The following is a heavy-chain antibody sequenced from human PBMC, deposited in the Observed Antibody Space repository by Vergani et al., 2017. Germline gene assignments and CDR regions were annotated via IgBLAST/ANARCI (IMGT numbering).Heavy chain of an antibody. CDR2: IYHSGST. D-gene: IGHD5-12*01. CDR3: TRQPQEGASGPPSVPT. Sequence: QVQLQESGPGLVEPSETLSLTCAVSGYSIRNGYYWGWIRQPPGKGLEWIGSIYHSGSTHYNPSPQSRVPISVDTSKNDFSLKVTSVTAADTAVYYCTRQPQEGASGPPSVPTWGQGISVIVSS. J-gene: IGHJ4*02. V-gene: IGHV4-38-2*01. CDR1: GYSIRNGYY.